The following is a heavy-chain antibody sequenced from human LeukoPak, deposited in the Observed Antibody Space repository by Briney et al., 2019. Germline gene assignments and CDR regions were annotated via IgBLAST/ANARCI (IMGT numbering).Heavy chain of an antibody. CDR2: INPSGGST. J-gene: IGHJ4*02. CDR1: GYTFTSYY. V-gene: IGHV1-46*01. CDR3: ARDPSLRFLEWSLFDY. D-gene: IGHD3-3*01. Sequence: ASVKVSCKASGYTFTSYYMHWVRQAPGQGLEWMGIINPSGGSTSYAQKFQGRVTMTRDTSTSTVYMELSSLRSEDTAVYYCARDPSLRFLEWSLFDYWGQGTLVTVSS.